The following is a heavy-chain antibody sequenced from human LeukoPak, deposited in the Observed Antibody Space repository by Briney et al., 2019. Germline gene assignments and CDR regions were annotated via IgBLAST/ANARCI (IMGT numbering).Heavy chain of an antibody. CDR3: ARGWGYSSSWALDY. CDR1: GFTFSDYS. CDR2: ISSGSGAI. Sequence: PGGSLRLSCTASGFTFSDYSMNWVRQAPGKGLEWISYISSGSGAIYYADSVKGRFTISRDNAKKSLFLQMNSLRDEDTAVYFCARGWGYSSSWALDYWGQGTLVTVSS. J-gene: IGHJ4*02. V-gene: IGHV3-48*02. D-gene: IGHD6-13*01.